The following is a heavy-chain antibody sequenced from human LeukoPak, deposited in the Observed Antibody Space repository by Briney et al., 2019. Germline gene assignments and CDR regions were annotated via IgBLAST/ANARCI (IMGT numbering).Heavy chain of an antibody. J-gene: IGHJ4*02. CDR3: AKDKYHDSSGTFDY. D-gene: IGHD3-22*01. Sequence: GGSLRLSCAASGFTFSSYAMSWVRQAPGKGLEWVSRVSASGGGTFYAGSVEGRFIISRDNSKNTLSLQMSSLRAEDTAIYYCAKDKYHDSSGTFDYWGQGTLVTVSS. CDR2: VSASGGGT. CDR1: GFTFSSYA. V-gene: IGHV3-23*01.